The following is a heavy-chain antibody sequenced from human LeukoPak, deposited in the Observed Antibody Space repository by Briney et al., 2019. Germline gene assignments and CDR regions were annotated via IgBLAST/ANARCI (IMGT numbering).Heavy chain of an antibody. CDR3: ARGFRIVNYYMDV. CDR1: GFTFSTYD. V-gene: IGHV3-23*01. J-gene: IGHJ6*03. CDR2: ISDSGGST. D-gene: IGHD3-22*01. Sequence: GGSLRLSCAASGFTFSTYDMTWVRQAPEKGLEWVSTISDSGGSTFYADSVKGRFTISRDNAKNSLYLQMNSLRAEDTALYYCARGFRIVNYYMDVWGKGTTVTVSS.